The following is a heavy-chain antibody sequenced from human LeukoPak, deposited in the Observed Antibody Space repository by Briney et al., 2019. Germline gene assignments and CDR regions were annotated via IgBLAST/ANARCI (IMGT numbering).Heavy chain of an antibody. Sequence: GGSLRLSCAASGFTFDDYTMHWVRQAPGKGLEWVSLITWDGGSTYYADSVKGRFTISRDNSKNSLYLQMNSLRTEDTALYYCAKDMGEHGCSSTSCYVSDAFDIWGQGTMVTVSS. D-gene: IGHD2-2*01. J-gene: IGHJ3*02. CDR2: ITWDGGST. V-gene: IGHV3-43*01. CDR3: AKDMGEHGCSSTSCYVSDAFDI. CDR1: GFTFDDYT.